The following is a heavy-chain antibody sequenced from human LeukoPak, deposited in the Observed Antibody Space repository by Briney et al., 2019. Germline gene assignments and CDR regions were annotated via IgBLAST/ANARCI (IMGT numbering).Heavy chain of an antibody. V-gene: IGHV3-33*01. CDR1: GFTFSSYG. J-gene: IGHJ4*02. CDR2: IWYDGSNK. CDR3: ARDATRSIAVAGTFDY. D-gene: IGHD6-19*01. Sequence: GRSLRLSCAASGFTFSSYGMHRVRQAPGKGLEWVAVIWYDGSNKYYADSVKGRFTISRDNSKNTLYLQMNSLRAEDTAVYYCARDATRSIAVAGTFDYWGQGTLVTVSS.